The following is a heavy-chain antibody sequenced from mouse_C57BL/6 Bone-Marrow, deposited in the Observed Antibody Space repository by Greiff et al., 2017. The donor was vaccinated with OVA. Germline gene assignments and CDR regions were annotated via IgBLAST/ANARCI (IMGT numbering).Heavy chain of an antibody. V-gene: IGHV1-81*01. J-gene: IGHJ2*01. CDR3: GGDGYYPDYFDY. D-gene: IGHD2-3*01. Sequence: LQESGAELARPGASVKLSCKASGYTFTSYGISWVKQRTGQGLEWIGEIYPRSGNTYYNEKFKGKATLTADKSSSTAYMELRSLTSEDSAVYFCGGDGYYPDYFDYWGQGTTLTVSS. CDR2: IYPRSGNT. CDR1: GYTFTSYG.